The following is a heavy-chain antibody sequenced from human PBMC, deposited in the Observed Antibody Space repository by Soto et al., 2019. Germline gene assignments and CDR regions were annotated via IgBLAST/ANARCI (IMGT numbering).Heavy chain of an antibody. CDR1: VFSFKNAW. CDR3: STERTVTGITGYFDC. J-gene: IGHJ4*01. Sequence: GESLRLSCGAPVFSFKNAWMNWVRQAPGKGLEWVGRIRSKTDGGTIDYAAPVKGRFTISRDDSKNTMYLQMNSLKTEDTAVYYCSTERTVTGITGYFDCW. V-gene: IGHV3-15*07. CDR2: IRSKTDGGTI. D-gene: IGHD1-7*01.